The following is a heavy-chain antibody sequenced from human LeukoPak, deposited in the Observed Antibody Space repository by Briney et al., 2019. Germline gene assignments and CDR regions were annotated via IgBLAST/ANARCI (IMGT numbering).Heavy chain of an antibody. D-gene: IGHD3-22*01. CDR3: ARAPYYYDSSGYYGITDIDY. J-gene: IGHJ4*02. Sequence: GASVKVSCKASGYTFTGYYMHWVRQAPGQGLEWMGWINPNSGGTNYAQKFQGRVTMTRDTSTSTVYMELSSLRSEDTAVYYCARAPYYYDSSGYYGITDIDYWGQGTLVTVSS. V-gene: IGHV1-2*02. CDR2: INPNSGGT. CDR1: GYTFTGYY.